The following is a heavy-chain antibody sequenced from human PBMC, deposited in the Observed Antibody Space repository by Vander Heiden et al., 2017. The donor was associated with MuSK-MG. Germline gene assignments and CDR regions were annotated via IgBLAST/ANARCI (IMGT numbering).Heavy chain of an antibody. CDR1: GYTLTELS. J-gene: IGHJ3*02. D-gene: IGHD4-4*01. Sequence: QVQLVQSGAEVKKPGASVKVSCKVSGYTLTELSMHWVRQAPGKGLEWMGGFDPEDGETIYAKKFQGRVTMTEDTSTDTAYMELSSLRSEDTAVYYCATKGSLSNYLLLDDAFDIWGQGTMVTVSS. CDR2: FDPEDGET. CDR3: ATKGSLSNYLLLDDAFDI. V-gene: IGHV1-24*01.